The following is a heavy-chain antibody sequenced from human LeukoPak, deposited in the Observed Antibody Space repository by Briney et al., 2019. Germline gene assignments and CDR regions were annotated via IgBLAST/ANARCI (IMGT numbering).Heavy chain of an antibody. D-gene: IGHD4-23*01. V-gene: IGHV4-31*03. Sequence: SETLSLTCTVSGGSISSGGYYWSWPRQHPGKGLEWMGYIYYSGSTYYNPSLKSRVTISVDTSKNQFSLKLSSVTAADTAVYYCAGKGFHGGRTGWFDPWGQGTLVTVSS. J-gene: IGHJ5*02. CDR2: IYYSGST. CDR3: AGKGFHGGRTGWFDP. CDR1: GGSISSGGYY.